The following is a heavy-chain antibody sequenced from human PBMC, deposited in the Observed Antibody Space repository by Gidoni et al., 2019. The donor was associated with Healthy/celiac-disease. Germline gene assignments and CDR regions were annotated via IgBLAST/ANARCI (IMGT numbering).Heavy chain of an antibody. V-gene: IGHV1-69*04. D-gene: IGHD1-26*01. J-gene: IGHJ4*02. CDR1: GGTFSSYA. CDR2: IIPILGIA. Sequence: QVQLVQSGAEVKKPGSSVKVSCKASGGTFSSYAISWVRQAPGQGLEWMGRIIPILGIANYAQKFQGRVTITADKSTSTAYMELSSLRSEDTAVYYCARDLSGSYYVEGFDYWGQGTLVTVSS. CDR3: ARDLSGSYYVEGFDY.